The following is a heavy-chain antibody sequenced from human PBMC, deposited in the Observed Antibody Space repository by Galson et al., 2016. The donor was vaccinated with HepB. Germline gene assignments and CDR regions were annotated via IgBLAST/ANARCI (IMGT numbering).Heavy chain of an antibody. J-gene: IGHJ4*02. CDR1: GFDLSRAD. CDR2: ISGDGGPK. V-gene: IGHV3-30*03. CDR3: VREGRGPLMRRHFDS. D-gene: IGHD3-10*01. Sequence: SLRLSCAVSGFDLSRADMHWVRQTPTKGLKWLTFISGDGGPKSYAESVRGRFSISKDISRNTVSLLMNSLRVDDTALYYCVREGRGPLMRRHFDSWGQGTLVSVSS.